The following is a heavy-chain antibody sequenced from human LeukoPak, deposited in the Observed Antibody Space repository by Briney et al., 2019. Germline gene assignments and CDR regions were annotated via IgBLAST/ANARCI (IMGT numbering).Heavy chain of an antibody. Sequence: SQTLSLTCAISGDSVSSNSATWNWVRQSPPRGLEWLGRTYYRSKWYNDYAVSVKSRITIKSDTSKNQFSLQLDFVTPEDAAVYYCASGRYFDIWGRGTLVTVSS. CDR1: GDSVSSNSAT. CDR2: TYYRSKWYN. J-gene: IGHJ2*01. V-gene: IGHV6-1*01. CDR3: ASGRYFDI.